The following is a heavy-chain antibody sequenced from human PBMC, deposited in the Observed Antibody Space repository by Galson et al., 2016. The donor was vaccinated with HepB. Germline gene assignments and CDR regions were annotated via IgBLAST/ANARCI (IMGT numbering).Heavy chain of an antibody. CDR3: AGAVNNFAS. CDR2: INEDGRKT. Sequence: SLRLSCAASGFTFRTYGMNWVRQAPGKGLEWVANINEDGRKTYYGDSVKGRFIISRDNARNSMHLQMNSLRAEDTAVYFCAGAVNNFASWGQGTLATVSS. CDR1: GFTFRTYG. J-gene: IGHJ4*02. D-gene: IGHD3-9*01. V-gene: IGHV3-7*03.